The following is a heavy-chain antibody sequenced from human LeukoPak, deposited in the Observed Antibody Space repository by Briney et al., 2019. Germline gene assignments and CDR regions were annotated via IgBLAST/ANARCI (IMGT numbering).Heavy chain of an antibody. J-gene: IGHJ6*02. D-gene: IGHD3-22*01. V-gene: IGHV3-7*01. CDR2: IKQDGSEK. Sequence: GRSLRLSCAASGFSFSSYWMSWVRQAPGKGLEWVANIKQDGSEKYYMDSVKGRFTISTDNAKNSLYLQMNRLRAEDTAVYYCAREMSYYDSSGYLHYYYYYGMDVWGQGTTVTVSS. CDR1: GFSFSSYW. CDR3: AREMSYYDSSGYLHYYYYYGMDV.